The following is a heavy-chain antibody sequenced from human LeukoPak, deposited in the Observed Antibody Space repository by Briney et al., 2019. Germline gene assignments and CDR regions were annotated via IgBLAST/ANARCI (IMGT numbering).Heavy chain of an antibody. Sequence: GGSLRLSCAASGFTFSSYWMNWARQAPGKGLEWVASINHNGNVNYYVNSVKGRFTVSRDNAKNTLYLQVNNLRAEDTAVYYCARGPNSNWSGLDFWGQGTLLTVSS. CDR2: INHNGNVN. J-gene: IGHJ4*02. V-gene: IGHV3-7*01. CDR3: ARGPNSNWSGLDF. CDR1: GFTFSSYW. D-gene: IGHD6-6*01.